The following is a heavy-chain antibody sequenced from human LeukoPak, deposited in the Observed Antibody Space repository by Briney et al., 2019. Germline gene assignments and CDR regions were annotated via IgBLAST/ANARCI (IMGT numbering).Heavy chain of an antibody. V-gene: IGHV4-4*07. CDR3: ARDLRYHYMDV. CDR2: IYTSGST. CDR1: GGSISSYY. D-gene: IGHD5/OR15-5a*01. J-gene: IGHJ6*03. Sequence: SETLSLTCTVSGGSISSYYWSWIRQPPGKGLEWIGHIYTSGSTNYNPSLKSRVTMSVDTSKNQFSLKLSSVTAADTAVYYCARDLRYHYMDVWGKGTTVTVSS.